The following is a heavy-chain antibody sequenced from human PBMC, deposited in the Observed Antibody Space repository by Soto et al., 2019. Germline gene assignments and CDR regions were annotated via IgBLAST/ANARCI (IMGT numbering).Heavy chain of an antibody. V-gene: IGHV1-69*08. D-gene: IGHD2-2*01. CDR3: ARELDYCSSTRCHFDY. J-gene: IGHJ4*02. CDR2: IIAILGIA. CDR1: GGTFSSYT. Sequence: QVQLVQSGAEVKKPGSSVKVSCKASGGTFSSYTISWVRQAPGQGLEWMGRIIAILGIANYAQKVQGRVTITADKSTSTAYMELSSLRSEDKAVYYCARELDYCSSTRCHFDYWGQGTLVTVSS.